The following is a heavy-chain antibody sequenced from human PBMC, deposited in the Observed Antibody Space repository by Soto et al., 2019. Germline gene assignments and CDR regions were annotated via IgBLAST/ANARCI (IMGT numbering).Heavy chain of an antibody. CDR1: GFISMSYW. D-gene: IGHD2-2*01. CDR2: INGDGRST. V-gene: IGHV3-74*01. Sequence: WGSLRLSCAASGFISMSYWIHFCRQCPWKWLVWVSRINGDGRSTSYADSVKGRFTISRDNAKNTLYLQMNSLRADDTAVYYCARAQYLADDAFDIWGQGAMVTVSS. CDR3: ARAQYLADDAFDI. J-gene: IGHJ3*02.